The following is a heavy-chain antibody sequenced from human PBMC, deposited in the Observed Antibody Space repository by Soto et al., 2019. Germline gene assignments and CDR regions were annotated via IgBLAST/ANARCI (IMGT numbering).Heavy chain of an antibody. CDR2: TNPKSGAT. CDR3: AKASDDYTMDV. D-gene: IGHD2-21*02. V-gene: IGHV1-2*02. Sequence: QAQLVQSGAEVKKSGASVKVSCKASGYTFTDYFVHWVRQAPRHGPEWMGWTNPKSGATKYAPRVQGRVTMTRDTSISTAYLEVSGLKFDDMAVYYCAKASDDYTMDVWGQGTPVTVSS. CDR1: GYTFTDYF. J-gene: IGHJ6*02.